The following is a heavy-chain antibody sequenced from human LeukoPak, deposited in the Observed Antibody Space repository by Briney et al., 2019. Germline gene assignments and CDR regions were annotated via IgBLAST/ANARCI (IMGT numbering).Heavy chain of an antibody. Sequence: PSETLSLTCSVSGGSISSSSYYWGWIRQPPGKGLEWNGRIHYSGSTYYNPSLKSRVTISVDTSKNQFSRKLSSVTAADTAVYYCASKERAVRPSGGYYYYYMDVWGKGTTVTVSS. V-gene: IGHV4-39*07. CDR1: GGSISSSSYY. CDR3: ASKERAVRPSGGYYYYYMDV. D-gene: IGHD6-6*01. CDR2: IHYSGST. J-gene: IGHJ6*03.